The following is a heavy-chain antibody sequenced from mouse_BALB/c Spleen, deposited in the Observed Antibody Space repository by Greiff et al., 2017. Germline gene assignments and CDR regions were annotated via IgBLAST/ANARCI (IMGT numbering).Heavy chain of an antibody. CDR1: GYSFTGYN. J-gene: IGHJ1*01. CDR3: ARTGTRERGWYFDV. V-gene: IGHV1-39*01. Sequence: EVQRVESGPELEKPGASVKISCKASGYSFTGYNMNWVKQSNGKSLEWIGNIDPYYGGTSYNQKFKGKATLTVDKSSSTAYMQLKSLTSEDSAVYYCARTGTRERGWYFDVWGAGTTVTVSA. D-gene: IGHD2-14*01. CDR2: IDPYYGGT.